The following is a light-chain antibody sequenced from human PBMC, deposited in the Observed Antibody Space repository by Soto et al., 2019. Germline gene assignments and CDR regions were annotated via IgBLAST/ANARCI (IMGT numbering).Light chain of an antibody. V-gene: IGKV3-20*01. Sequence: IVLTQSPGTVSLSPGERATLSCRASQSISSSYLAWYQQKPGQAPRLFICGASSRATGIPDRFSGSGSGTDFTLTISRLEPEDFAVYYCQQYGSSLGVTFGGGTKVEIK. CDR1: QSISSSY. CDR2: GAS. CDR3: QQYGSSLGVT. J-gene: IGKJ4*01.